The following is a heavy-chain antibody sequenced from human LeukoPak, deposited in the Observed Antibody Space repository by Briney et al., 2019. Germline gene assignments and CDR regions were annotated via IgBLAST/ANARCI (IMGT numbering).Heavy chain of an antibody. V-gene: IGHV4-31*03. CDR2: IYYSGST. Sequence: SETLSLTCTVSGGSISSSSYYWGWIRQPPGKGLEWIGYIYYSGSTYYNPSLKSRVTISVDTSKNQFSLKLSSVTAADTAVYYCARGVDSSSSFPYFDYWGQGTLVTVSS. J-gene: IGHJ4*02. D-gene: IGHD6-6*01. CDR3: ARGVDSSSSFPYFDY. CDR1: GGSISSSSYY.